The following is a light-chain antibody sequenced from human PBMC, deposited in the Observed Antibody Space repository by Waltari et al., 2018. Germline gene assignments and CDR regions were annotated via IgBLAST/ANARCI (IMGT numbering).Light chain of an antibody. CDR3: QALGTAAWL. CDR1: ILGNKY. V-gene: IGLV3-1*01. Sequence: SYELTQPPSVSVSPGQTASITCSGDILGNKYASWYHQKPVQSPLLVLNQDTKRPSGFPKRLSGPKSGNAATLTISGTQAMDEADYYCQALGTAAWLFGGGTKLTVL. CDR2: QDT. J-gene: IGLJ3*02.